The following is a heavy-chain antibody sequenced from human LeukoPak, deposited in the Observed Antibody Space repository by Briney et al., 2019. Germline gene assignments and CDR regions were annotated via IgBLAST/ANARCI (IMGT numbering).Heavy chain of an antibody. D-gene: IGHD3-10*01. CDR2: INPNSGGT. J-gene: IGHJ4*02. CDR1: GYAFTFYY. Sequence: ASVKVSCKASGYAFTFYYMHWVRQAPGQGLEWMGWINPNSGGTNYAQKFQGRVTMTRDTSITTAYMGLSRLRSDDTAVYYCARVRFGEFMAINFDYWGQGTLVTVSS. V-gene: IGHV1-2*02. CDR3: ARVRFGEFMAINFDY.